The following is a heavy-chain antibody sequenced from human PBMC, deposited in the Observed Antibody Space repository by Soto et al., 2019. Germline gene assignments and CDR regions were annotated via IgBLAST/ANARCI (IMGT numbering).Heavy chain of an antibody. CDR3: AKGSTAMTYFDD. CDR2: ISYDGSNK. V-gene: IGHV3-30*18. Sequence: GGSLRLSCAASGFTFSSYGMHWVRQAPGKGLEWVAVISYDGSNKYYADSVKGRFTISRDNSKNTLYLQMNSLRAEDTAVYYCAKGSTAMTYFDDWGQGTRVTVAS. J-gene: IGHJ4*02. CDR1: GFTFSSYG. D-gene: IGHD5-18*01.